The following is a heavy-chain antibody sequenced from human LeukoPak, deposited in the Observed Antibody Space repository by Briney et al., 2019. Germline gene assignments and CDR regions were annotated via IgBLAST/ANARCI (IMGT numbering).Heavy chain of an antibody. Sequence: PGGSLRLSCVASGFTVSSTYMSWVRQAPGKGLEWVSVIYSGGSTYYADSVKGRFTISRDNSKNTFYLQMNSLRAEDTAVYYCAKGQGAGVLGFLEWLSLDSWGQGTLVTVS. CDR3: AKGQGAGVLGFLEWLSLDS. CDR2: IYSGGST. J-gene: IGHJ4*02. D-gene: IGHD3-3*01. CDR1: GFTVSSTY. V-gene: IGHV3-53*01.